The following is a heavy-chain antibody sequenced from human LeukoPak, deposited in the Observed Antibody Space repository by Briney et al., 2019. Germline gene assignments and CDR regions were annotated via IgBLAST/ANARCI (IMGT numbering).Heavy chain of an antibody. D-gene: IGHD4-17*01. CDR3: ARSVQPFYYYYMDV. CDR2: ISSSGSTI. V-gene: IGHV3-48*03. CDR1: GFTFSSYE. Sequence: GGSLKLSCAASGFTFSSYEMNWVRQAPGKGLEWVSYISSSGSTIYYADSVKGRFTISRDNAKNSLYLQMNSLRAEDTAVYYCARSVQPFYYYYMDVWGKGTTVTVSS. J-gene: IGHJ6*03.